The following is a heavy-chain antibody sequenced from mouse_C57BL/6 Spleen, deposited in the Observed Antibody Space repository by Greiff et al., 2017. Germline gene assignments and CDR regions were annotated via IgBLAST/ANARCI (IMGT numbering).Heavy chain of an antibody. CDR3: ATLYYGSSYFDY. CDR1: GFTFSSYG. Sequence: EVQLVESGGDLVKPGGSLKLSCAASGFTFSSYGMSWVLQTPDKRLEWVATISSGGSYTYYPDSVKGRFTISRDNAKNTLYLQMSSLKSEDTAMYYCATLYYGSSYFDYWGQGTTLTVSS. CDR2: ISSGGSYT. V-gene: IGHV5-6*01. D-gene: IGHD1-1*01. J-gene: IGHJ2*01.